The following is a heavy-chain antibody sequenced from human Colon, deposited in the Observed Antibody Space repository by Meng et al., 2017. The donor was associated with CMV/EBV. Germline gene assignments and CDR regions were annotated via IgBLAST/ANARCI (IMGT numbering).Heavy chain of an antibody. V-gene: IGHV4-31*02. CDR1: GGSISSGGYY. CDR3: ARVTIFGVVPSWFDP. D-gene: IGHD3-3*01. Sequence: GGSISSGGYYWSWIRQHPGKSLEWIGYIYYSGSTYYNPSLKSRVTISVDTSKNQFSLKLSSVTAADTAVYYCARVTIFGVVPSWFDPWGQGTLVTVSS. CDR2: IYYSGST. J-gene: IGHJ5*02.